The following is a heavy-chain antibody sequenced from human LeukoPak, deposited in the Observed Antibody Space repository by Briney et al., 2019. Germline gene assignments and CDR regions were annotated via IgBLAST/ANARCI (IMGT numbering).Heavy chain of an antibody. V-gene: IGHV3-74*01. J-gene: IGHJ4*02. Sequence: GGSLTLSCAASGFSFSSYWMHWVRQAPGKGLVWVSYINGEGTDARYADSVKGRFTISRDNAKNTVYLQMLSLRAEDTALYFCTRDNRGTYPIDYWGQGTQVTVSS. CDR3: TRDNRGTYPIDY. CDR1: GFSFSSYW. CDR2: INGEGTDA. D-gene: IGHD1-26*01.